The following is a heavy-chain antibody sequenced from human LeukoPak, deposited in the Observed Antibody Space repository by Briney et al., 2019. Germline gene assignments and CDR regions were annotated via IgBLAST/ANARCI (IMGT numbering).Heavy chain of an antibody. V-gene: IGHV4-59*08. D-gene: IGHD2-15*01. Sequence: PSETLSLTCTVSDGSVSSYYWSWIRHPPGKGLEWIGYIYYSGTNYNPSLKSRVIISVDTSKNQFSLILSSVTAADTAVYYCARVPCSGGSCYYYGMDVWGQGTTVTVSS. CDR1: DGSVSSYY. CDR3: ARVPCSGGSCYYYGMDV. J-gene: IGHJ6*02. CDR2: IYYSGT.